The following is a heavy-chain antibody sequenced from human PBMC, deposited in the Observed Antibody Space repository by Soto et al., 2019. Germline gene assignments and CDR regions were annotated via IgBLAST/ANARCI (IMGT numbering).Heavy chain of an antibody. CDR1: GGSISSGDYY. CDR3: ARDKRITIFGVVIEGDPTDYYGMDV. CDR2: MYYSGST. D-gene: IGHD3-3*01. Sequence: QVQLQESGPGLVKPSQTLSLTCTVSGGSISSGDYYWSWIRQPPGKGLEWIGYMYYSGSTYYNPSLKSRVTISVDTSKNQFSLKLSSVTAADTAVYYCARDKRITIFGVVIEGDPTDYYGMDVWGQGTTVTVSS. V-gene: IGHV4-30-4*01. J-gene: IGHJ6*02.